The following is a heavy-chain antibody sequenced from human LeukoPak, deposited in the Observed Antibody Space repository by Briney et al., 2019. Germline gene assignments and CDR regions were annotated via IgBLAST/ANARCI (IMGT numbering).Heavy chain of an antibody. CDR1: GGSISSYY. V-gene: IGHV4-4*09. CDR3: ARQPSSGSKLDI. J-gene: IGHJ3*02. D-gene: IGHD2-15*01. Sequence: SETLSLTCTVSGGSISSYYWSWIRQPPGKGLEWIGYICTSGSTNYNPSLKSRVTISVDTSKNQFSLKLSSVTAADTAVYYCARQPSSGSKLDIWGQGTMVTVSS. CDR2: ICTSGST.